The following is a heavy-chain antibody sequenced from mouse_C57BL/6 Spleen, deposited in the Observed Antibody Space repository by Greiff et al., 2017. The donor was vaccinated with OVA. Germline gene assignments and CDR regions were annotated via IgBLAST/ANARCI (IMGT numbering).Heavy chain of an antibody. CDR2: INPTNGGT. V-gene: IGHV1-22*01. CDR3: AGFITTVGDWYFDV. CDR1: GYTFTDYN. J-gene: IGHJ1*03. Sequence: EVQLQQSGPELVKPGASVKMSCKASGYTFTDYNMHWVKQSHGKSLEWIGYINPTNGGTSYNQKFKGKATLTVNKSSSTAYMELRSLTSEDSAVYYCAGFITTVGDWYFDVWGTGTTVTVSS. D-gene: IGHD1-1*01.